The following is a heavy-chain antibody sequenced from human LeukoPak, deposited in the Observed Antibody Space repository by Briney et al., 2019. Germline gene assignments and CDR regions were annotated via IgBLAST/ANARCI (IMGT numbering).Heavy chain of an antibody. Sequence: GGSLRLSCAASGFTFSRNWMSWVRQPPGKGPEWEANIKEDGSDKYYVDSVRGQFTISRDNAKNSLYLQMNSLRAEDTAMYYCARHHGNYIIAFDIWGQGTMVTVSS. J-gene: IGHJ3*02. CDR3: ARHHGNYIIAFDI. V-gene: IGHV3-7*01. CDR1: GFTFSRNW. CDR2: IKEDGSDK. D-gene: IGHD4-17*01.